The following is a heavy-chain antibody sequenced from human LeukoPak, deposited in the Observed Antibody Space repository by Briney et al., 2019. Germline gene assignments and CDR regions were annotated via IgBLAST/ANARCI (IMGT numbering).Heavy chain of an antibody. CDR2: IYSSGTD. CDR3: ARFLRWFDY. Sequence: PSETLSLTCTVSGGSISSYYWSWIRQPPGKGLEWIGYIYSSGTDTYKPALKSQVTISVDTPNNQISLKLSSVTRADTSVCCCARFLRWFDYWGQGTLVTVSP. CDR1: GGSISSYY. D-gene: IGHD4-23*01. V-gene: IGHV4-59*01. J-gene: IGHJ4*02.